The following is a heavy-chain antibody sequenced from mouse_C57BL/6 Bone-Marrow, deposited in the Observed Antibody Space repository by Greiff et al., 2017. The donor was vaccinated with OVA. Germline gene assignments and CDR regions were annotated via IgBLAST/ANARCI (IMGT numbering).Heavy chain of an antibody. Sequence: EVQLQQSGPELVKPGASVKISCKASGYTFTDYYMNWVKQSHGKSLEWIGDINPNNGGTSYNQKFKGKATLTVDKSSSTAYMELRSLTSEDSAVYYCARDWGDYWGQGTTLTVSS. V-gene: IGHV1-26*01. CDR1: GYTFTDYY. D-gene: IGHD4-1*01. CDR2: INPNNGGT. J-gene: IGHJ2*01. CDR3: ARDWGDY.